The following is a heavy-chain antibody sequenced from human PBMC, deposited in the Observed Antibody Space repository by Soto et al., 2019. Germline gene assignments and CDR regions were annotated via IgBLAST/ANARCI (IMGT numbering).Heavy chain of an antibody. CDR3: ARVGYSGYEETYYYYGLDV. V-gene: IGHV5-10-1*01. CDR2: IDPTDSYT. CDR1: GYSFTSYW. D-gene: IGHD5-12*01. J-gene: IGHJ6*02. Sequence: PGESLKISCKGSGYSFTSYWSSWVRQMPGKGLEWMGRIDPTDSYTNYSPSFQGHVAISADNSISTAYLQWSSLKASDTAMYYCARVGYSGYEETYYYYGLDVWGQGTTVTVSS.